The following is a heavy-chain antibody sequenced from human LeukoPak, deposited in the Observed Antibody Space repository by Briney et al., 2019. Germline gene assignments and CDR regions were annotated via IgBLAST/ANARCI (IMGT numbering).Heavy chain of an antibody. CDR3: AKAASCSSTSCSPVDY. CDR2: ISGSGGST. CDR1: GFTFDDYA. V-gene: IGHV3-23*01. Sequence: GRSLRLSCAASGFTFDDYAMHWVRQAPGKGLEWVSAISGSGGSTYYADSVKGRFTISRDNSKNTLYLQMNSLRAEDTAVYYCAKAASCSSTSCSPVDYWGQGTLVTVSS. J-gene: IGHJ4*02. D-gene: IGHD2-2*01.